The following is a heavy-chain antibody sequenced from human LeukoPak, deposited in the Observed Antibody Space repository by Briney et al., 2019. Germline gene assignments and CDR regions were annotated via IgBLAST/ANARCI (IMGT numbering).Heavy chain of an antibody. CDR2: ISSSGSTI. CDR3: ARGVVVPATTWFQH. J-gene: IGHJ1*01. Sequence: GGSLRLSCAASGFTFSDYYMSWIRQAPGKGLEWVSYISSSGSTIYYADSVKGRFTISRDNSKNTLYLQMNSLRAEDTAVYYCARGVVVPATTWFQHWGQGTLVTVSS. CDR1: GFTFSDYY. D-gene: IGHD2-2*01. V-gene: IGHV3-11*01.